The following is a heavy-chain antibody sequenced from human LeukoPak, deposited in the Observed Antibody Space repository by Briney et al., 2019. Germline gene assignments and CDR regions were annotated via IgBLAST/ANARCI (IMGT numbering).Heavy chain of an antibody. CDR2: IYYSGST. Sequence: PSETLSLTCTVSGGSISSYYWSWIRQPPGKGLEWIGYIYYSGSTNYNPSLKSRVTISVDTPKNQFSLKLSSVTAADTAVYYCATSPRRALANWFDPWGQGTLVTVSS. V-gene: IGHV4-59*01. D-gene: IGHD3-3*02. CDR1: GGSISSYY. J-gene: IGHJ5*02. CDR3: ATSPRRALANWFDP.